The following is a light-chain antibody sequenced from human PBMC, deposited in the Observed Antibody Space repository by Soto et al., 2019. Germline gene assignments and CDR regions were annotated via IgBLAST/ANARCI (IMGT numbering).Light chain of an antibody. CDR3: WAYTRISTL. Sequence: QSALTQPASVSGSPGQSITISCTGSSNNIGGYNYVSWYQQHPGKAPKLLIYEVNYRASGISNRFSGSKSGDTASLTISVLQAEAEADYYGWAYTRISTLFGGGTKLTVL. V-gene: IGLV2-14*01. CDR2: EVN. CDR1: SNNIGGYNY. J-gene: IGLJ2*01.